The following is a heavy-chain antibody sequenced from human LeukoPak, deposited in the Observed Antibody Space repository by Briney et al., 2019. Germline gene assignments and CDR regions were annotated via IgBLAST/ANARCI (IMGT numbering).Heavy chain of an antibody. CDR1: GGSISSGGYY. CDR2: IYYSGST. CDR3: ARDLEYSSSSYYFDY. V-gene: IGHV4-31*03. J-gene: IGHJ4*02. Sequence: SETLSLTRTVSGGSISSGGYYWSWIRQHPGKGLEWIGYIYYSGSTYYNPSLKSRVTISVDTSKNQFSLKLSSVTAADTAVYYCARDLEYSSSSYYFDYWGQGTLVTVSS. D-gene: IGHD6-6*01.